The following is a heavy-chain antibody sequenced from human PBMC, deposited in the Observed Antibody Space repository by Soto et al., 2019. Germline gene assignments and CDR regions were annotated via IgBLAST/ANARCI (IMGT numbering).Heavy chain of an antibody. Sequence: SVKVSCKASGFTFTSSAVQWVRQARGQRLEWIGWIVVGSGNTNYAQKFQERVTITRDMSTSTAYMELSSLRSEDTAVYYCAAGLPTIFGPYGMDVWGQGTTVTVSS. D-gene: IGHD3-3*01. J-gene: IGHJ6*02. CDR1: GFTFTSSA. V-gene: IGHV1-58*01. CDR2: IVVGSGNT. CDR3: AAGLPTIFGPYGMDV.